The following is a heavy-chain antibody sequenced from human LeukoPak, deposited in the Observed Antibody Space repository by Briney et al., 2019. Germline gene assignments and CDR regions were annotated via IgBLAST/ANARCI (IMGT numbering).Heavy chain of an antibody. D-gene: IGHD3-10*01. V-gene: IGHV1-2*02. CDR1: GYTFTSYY. Sequence: ASVKVSCKASGYTFTSYYIHWVRQAPGQGPEWMGWINPNSGGTNYAQNLQGRVTMTRDTSISTAYMELSRLRSDDTAVYYCARDYERIIMVRGVPLSPQTVFDPWGQGTLVTVSS. J-gene: IGHJ5*02. CDR3: ARDYERIIMVRGVPLSPQTVFDP. CDR2: INPNSGGT.